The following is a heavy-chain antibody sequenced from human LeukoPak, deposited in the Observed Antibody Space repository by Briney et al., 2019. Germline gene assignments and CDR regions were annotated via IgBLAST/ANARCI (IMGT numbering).Heavy chain of an antibody. V-gene: IGHV3-15*01. CDR1: GRGVSDCR. CDR3: TGPPD. Sequence: GGSLRLPFAASGRGVSDCRTRWARQPPEKRLEWVVRIKGEAAGGPTDYVASVKGRFTISRDGAKNTLYLQMNNLKSEDTAVYYCTGPPDWGQGTLVTVSS. CDR2: IKGEAAGGPT. J-gene: IGHJ4*02.